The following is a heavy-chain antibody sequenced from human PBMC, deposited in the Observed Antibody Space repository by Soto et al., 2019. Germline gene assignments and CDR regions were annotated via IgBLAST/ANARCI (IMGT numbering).Heavy chain of an antibody. V-gene: IGHV4-34*01. CDR1: EGNIVDSG. J-gene: IGHJ5*01. D-gene: IGHD2-15*01. CDR2: INHSGST. Sequence: SHTYTVEEGNIVDSGGSWIRKKHGKGLEWIGEINHSGSTNYNPSLKSRVTISEDTSKNRFSLKLSSVIAADTAVYYCARGYCSGGYCYSQRLSVGHLNWFDSWGQGTLVTVSS. CDR3: ARGYCSGGYCYSQRLSVGHLNWFDS.